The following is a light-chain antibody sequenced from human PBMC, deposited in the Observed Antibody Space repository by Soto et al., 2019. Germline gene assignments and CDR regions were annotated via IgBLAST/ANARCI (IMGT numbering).Light chain of an antibody. Sequence: ELVLTQSPSTLSLSRGERAALSCRASQGVGRFLAWYQQKPGQAPSLLIYDAFNLATGIPARFSGSVSVTDFTLAIDNLEPEDFAVYYCQQRGGWPLTFGGGTKVEIK. CDR3: QQRGGWPLT. CDR2: DAF. V-gene: IGKV3-11*01. J-gene: IGKJ4*01. CDR1: QGVGRF.